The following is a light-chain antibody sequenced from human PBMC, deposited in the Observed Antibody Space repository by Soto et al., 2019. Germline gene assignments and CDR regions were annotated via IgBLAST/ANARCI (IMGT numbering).Light chain of an antibody. Sequence: AIRMTQSPSSFSASTGERVTITCRASQGISSYLAWYQQKPGKAPKLLIYAAATLQRGAPSRFSASGSGTDFTLIISRLQSEDFATYYCQQYLSYPFTFGQGTKLEI. J-gene: IGKJ2*01. CDR1: QGISSY. CDR3: QQYLSYPFT. V-gene: IGKV1-8*01. CDR2: AAA.